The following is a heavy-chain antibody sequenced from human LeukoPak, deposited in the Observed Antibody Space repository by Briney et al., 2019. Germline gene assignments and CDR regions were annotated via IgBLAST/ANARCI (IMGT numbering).Heavy chain of an antibody. CDR2: ISSDGTNK. D-gene: IGHD3-10*01. V-gene: IGHV3-30*04. Sequence: PGGSLRLSCAASRFTFRNYAMHWVRQAPGKGLEWLAVISSDGTNKGYADSVKGRFSISRDNSKNTLYLQMNRLRADDTAVYYCARDRSQEFDPWGQGTLVAVSS. J-gene: IGHJ5*02. CDR3: ARDRSQEFDP. CDR1: RFTFRNYA.